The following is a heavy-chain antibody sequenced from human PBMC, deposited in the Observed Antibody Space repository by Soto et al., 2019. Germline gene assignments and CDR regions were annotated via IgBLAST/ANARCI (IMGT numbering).Heavy chain of an antibody. J-gene: IGHJ5*02. V-gene: IGHV1-3*01. CDR2: INAGNGNT. Sequence: ASVKVSCKASGYTFTSYAMHWVRQAPGQRLEWMGWINAGNGNTKYSQKFQGRVTITRDTSASTAYMELSSLRSEDTAVYYCAREGYRGVIPNWFDPWGQGTLVTVSS. D-gene: IGHD3-10*01. CDR1: GYTFTSYA. CDR3: AREGYRGVIPNWFDP.